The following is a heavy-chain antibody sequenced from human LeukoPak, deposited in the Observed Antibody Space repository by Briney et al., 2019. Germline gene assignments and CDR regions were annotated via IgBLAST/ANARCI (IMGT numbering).Heavy chain of an antibody. CDR3: ARKGQSVAGTLTFDY. V-gene: IGHV3-53*01. J-gene: IGHJ4*02. Sequence: PGGSLRLSCAASGFTVSSNYMSWVRQAPGKGLEWVSVIYSGGSTYYADSVKGRFTNSRDNSKNTLYLQMNSLRAEDTAVYYCARKGQSVAGTLTFDYWGQGTLVTVSS. CDR1: GFTVSSNY. CDR2: IYSGGST. D-gene: IGHD6-19*01.